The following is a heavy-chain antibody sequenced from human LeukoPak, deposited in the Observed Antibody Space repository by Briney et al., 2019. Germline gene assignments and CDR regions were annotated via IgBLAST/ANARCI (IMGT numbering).Heavy chain of an antibody. CDR3: ARDFDYDSGGYRYYFDY. Sequence: SETLSLTCTVSGGSISSYYWSWIRQPPGKGLEWIGYIYYSGSTNYNPSLKSRVTISVDMSKNQFSLKLSSVTAADTAVYYCARDFDYDSGGYRYYFDYWGQGTLVTVSS. J-gene: IGHJ4*02. V-gene: IGHV4-59*12. D-gene: IGHD3-22*01. CDR1: GGSISSYY. CDR2: IYYSGST.